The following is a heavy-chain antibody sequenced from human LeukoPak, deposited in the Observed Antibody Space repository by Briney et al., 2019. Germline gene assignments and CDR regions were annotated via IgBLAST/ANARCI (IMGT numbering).Heavy chain of an antibody. CDR3: ARRHYYDSIYFDY. J-gene: IGHJ4*02. Sequence: SETLSLTCAVSGDSISRSSYYWGWIRQPPGKGLEWIGSIYHSGSTYYNPSLKSRGTISVDTSKNQFSLRLSSVTAADTAVYYCARRHYYDSIYFDYWGQGTLVTVSS. CDR2: IYHSGST. CDR1: GDSISRSSYY. D-gene: IGHD3-22*01. V-gene: IGHV4-39*07.